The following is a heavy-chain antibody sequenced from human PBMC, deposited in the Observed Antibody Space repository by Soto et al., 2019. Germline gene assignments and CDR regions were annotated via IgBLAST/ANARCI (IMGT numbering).Heavy chain of an antibody. J-gene: IGHJ3*02. V-gene: IGHV1-69*02. CDR2: IIPILGIA. CDR1: GGSFSSYT. Sequence: ASVKVSCKASGGSFSSYTISWVRQAPGQGLEWLGRIIPILGIANYAQKFQGRVTITADKSTSTAYMELSSLRSEDTAVYYCARATLTYYDYGRASGPVDIRAQRTTVPVS. CDR3: ARATLTYYDYGRASGPVDI. D-gene: IGHD3-3*01.